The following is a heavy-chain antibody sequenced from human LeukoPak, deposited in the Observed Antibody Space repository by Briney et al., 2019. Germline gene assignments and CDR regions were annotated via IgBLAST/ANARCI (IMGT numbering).Heavy chain of an antibody. V-gene: IGHV4-59*01. CDR2: IYYSGST. J-gene: IGHJ4*02. Sequence: PSETLSLTCTVSGGSISSYYWSWIRQPPGKGLEWIGYIYYSGSTNYNPSLKSRVTISVDTSKNQFSLKLSSVTAAGTAVYYCARIGHEDYYFDYWGQGTLVTVSS. CDR1: GGSISSYY. CDR3: ARIGHEDYYFDY.